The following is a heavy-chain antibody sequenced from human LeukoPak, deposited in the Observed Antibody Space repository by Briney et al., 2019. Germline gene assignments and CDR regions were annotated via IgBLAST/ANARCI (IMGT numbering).Heavy chain of an antibody. J-gene: IGHJ6*01. D-gene: IGHD2/OR15-2a*01. CDR2: ISGSGDNT. Sequence: GGSLRLSCAASGFTFSGFAMSWVRRTPGKGLEWVSGISGSGDNTLYAASVKGRFTISRDNSKNTLYLEMNSLRAEDTAIYYCAKMKGHPLQKYYMDVWGQGATVTVSS. V-gene: IGHV3-23*01. CDR3: AKMKGHPLQKYYMDV. CDR1: GFTFSGFA.